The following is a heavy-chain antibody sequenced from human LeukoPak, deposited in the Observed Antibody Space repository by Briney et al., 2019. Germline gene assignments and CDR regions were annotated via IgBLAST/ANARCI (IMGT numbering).Heavy chain of an antibody. CDR3: ARGTGSLGSVVGC. J-gene: IGHJ4*02. Sequence: SETLSLTCTISGDSISSGSYYWGWIRQPPGEGLEWIGNIYYTGRTYYNPSLESRVTISVDTPKNQFSLKLSSVTAADTAVYYCARGTGSLGSVVGCWGQGTLVTVSS. CDR1: GDSISSGSYY. V-gene: IGHV4-39*01. CDR2: IYYTGRT. D-gene: IGHD3-10*01.